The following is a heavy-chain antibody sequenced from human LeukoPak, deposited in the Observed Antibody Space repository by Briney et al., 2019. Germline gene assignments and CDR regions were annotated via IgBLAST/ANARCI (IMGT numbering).Heavy chain of an antibody. V-gene: IGHV3-21*01. CDR1: GFSLSIYD. J-gene: IGHJ5*02. D-gene: IGHD2-15*01. CDR3: ARERSYCSGATCSLDL. Sequence: GGSLRLSCAASGFSLSIYDMVWVRQAPGKGLEWIASTGLSSSYIGYADSVKGRFTISRDNDENSVYLQMNSLRAEDTAVYFCARERSYCSGATCSLDLWGQGTLVTVSS. CDR2: TGLSSSYI.